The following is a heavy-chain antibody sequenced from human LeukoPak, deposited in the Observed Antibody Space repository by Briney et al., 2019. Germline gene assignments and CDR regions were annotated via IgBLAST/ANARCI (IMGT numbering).Heavy chain of an antibody. J-gene: IGHJ6*02. CDR2: IYYSGST. Sequence: SETLSLTCTVSSGSINDYYWSWIRQPPGKGLEWIGYIYYSGSTNYNPSLKRRVTTSVDTSKNQFSLKLSSVTAADTAVYYCARDRYYDILTGYYYYYYGMDVWGQGTTVTVSS. CDR3: ARDRYYDILTGYYYYYYGMDV. CDR1: SGSINDYY. D-gene: IGHD3-9*01. V-gene: IGHV4-59*01.